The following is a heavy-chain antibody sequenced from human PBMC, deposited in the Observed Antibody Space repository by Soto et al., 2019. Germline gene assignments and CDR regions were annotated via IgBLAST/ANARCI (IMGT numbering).Heavy chain of an antibody. D-gene: IGHD3-10*01. CDR2: ISYSGTT. J-gene: IGHJ4*02. CDR1: RGSISNYF. V-gene: IGHV4-59*08. Sequence: SETLSLTCTVSRGSISNYFWTWIRQPPGRGLEWIGYISYSGTTNYNPSLKSRVTMSVDTSANQFSLRVRSVTAADTAVYYCARHEMMDYYGSGTIDYWGQGTLVTVSS. CDR3: ARHEMMDYYGSGTIDY.